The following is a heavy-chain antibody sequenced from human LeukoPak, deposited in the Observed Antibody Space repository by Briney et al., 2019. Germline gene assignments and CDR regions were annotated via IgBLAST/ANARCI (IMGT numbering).Heavy chain of an antibody. CDR2: IIPIFGIA. Sequence: SVKVSCKASGGTFSSYPISWVRQAPGQGLEWMGRIIPIFGIANYAQKFQGRVTITADKSTSTAYMELSSLRSEDTAVYYCARGVAARNGFDYRGQGTLVTVSS. D-gene: IGHD6-6*01. CDR3: ARGVAARNGFDY. J-gene: IGHJ4*02. V-gene: IGHV1-69*04. CDR1: GGTFSSYP.